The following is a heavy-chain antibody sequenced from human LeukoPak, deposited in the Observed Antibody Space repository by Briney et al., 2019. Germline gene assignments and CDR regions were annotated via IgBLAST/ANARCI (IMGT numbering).Heavy chain of an antibody. CDR3: ARLSTRLLDH. D-gene: IGHD3-3*01. V-gene: IGHV5-51*01. Sequence: GESLKISCQGSGSTFAIYWIGWVRQLPGKGLEWKGIIYPGDSDTKYSPSFQGQVTMSVAKSINTAYLQWDSLKASDTAMYYCARLSTRLLDHWGQGTRVTVSS. J-gene: IGHJ4*02. CDR2: IYPGDSDT. CDR1: GSTFAIYW.